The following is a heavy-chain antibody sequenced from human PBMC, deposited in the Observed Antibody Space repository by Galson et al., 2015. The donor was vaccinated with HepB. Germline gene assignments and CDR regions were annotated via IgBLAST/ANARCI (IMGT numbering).Heavy chain of an antibody. D-gene: IGHD6-13*01. J-gene: IGHJ4*02. CDR3: VKDGRKQQLVTYFDY. CDR1: GFNFDDYT. V-gene: IGHV3-43*01. CDR2: ITWDGGAT. Sequence: SLRLSCAASGFNFDDYTMHWVRQTPVKGLEWVSLITWDGGATFYADSVEGRFTISRDNSKNSLYLQMNSLRTEDTAFYFCVKDGRKQQLVTYFDYWGQGTLLTVSS.